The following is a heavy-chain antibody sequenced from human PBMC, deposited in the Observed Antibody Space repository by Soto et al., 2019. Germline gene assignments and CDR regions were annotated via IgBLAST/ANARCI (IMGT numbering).Heavy chain of an antibody. Sequence: EVQLLESGGGLVQPGESLRRSCAASGFTFSTYTMSWVRQAPGKGLEWVSATGGSDGSTYYADSVKGRVTISRDNSKNTLYLQMNSLRVEDTAIYYCAKFGPRVRGFDYWGQGTLVTVSS. CDR1: GFTFSTYT. CDR2: TGGSDGST. CDR3: AKFGPRVRGFDY. V-gene: IGHV3-23*01. J-gene: IGHJ4*02. D-gene: IGHD3-3*01.